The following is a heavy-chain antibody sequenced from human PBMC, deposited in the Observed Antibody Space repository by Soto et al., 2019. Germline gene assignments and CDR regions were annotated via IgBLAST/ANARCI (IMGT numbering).Heavy chain of an antibody. CDR2: IKPDGSET. J-gene: IGHJ4*02. CDR1: GFSFSSKW. CDR3: ATDLNWENY. Sequence: EVALVESGGGLVQPGGSLTLSCSTSGFSFSSKWMTWVRQAPGKGLQWVANIKPDGSETYYLDSVKGRFTISRDNTKNSLYLQMNGLRAEEAALYFCATDLNWENYWGQGTLVTVSS. D-gene: IGHD1-1*01. V-gene: IGHV3-7*01.